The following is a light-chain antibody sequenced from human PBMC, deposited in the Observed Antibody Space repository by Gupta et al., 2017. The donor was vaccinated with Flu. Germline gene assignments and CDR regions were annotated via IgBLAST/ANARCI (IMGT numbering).Light chain of an antibody. V-gene: IGKV2-28*01. Sequence: EMVITSSQPSLPVTPGEPASISCRSSQSLLHSNGYKHLDWYVQKPGQSPQLLIYLTSSRASGVPDRFSGSGSGTDFTLRISRVEAEDIGVYYCMQALQTPYTFGQGTKLEIK. J-gene: IGKJ2*01. CDR1: QSLLHSNGYKH. CDR3: MQALQTPYT. CDR2: LTS.